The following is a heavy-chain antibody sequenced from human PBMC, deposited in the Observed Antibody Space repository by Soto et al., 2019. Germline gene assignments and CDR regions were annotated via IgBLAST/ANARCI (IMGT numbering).Heavy chain of an antibody. CDR1: GYHFSNYW. D-gene: IGHD3-16*01. CDR2: NYPCDSST. Sequence: PGESLKIPRKGSGYHFSNYWIGWARQMSGRGLESVGINYPCDSSTVYRPTFQGQVTISVDNSISTSYGQWNTLKTADNARYYCARHGLYGSDWDGLDVWGQGTTVTVSS. CDR3: ARHGLYGSDWDGLDV. V-gene: IGHV5-51*01. J-gene: IGHJ6*02.